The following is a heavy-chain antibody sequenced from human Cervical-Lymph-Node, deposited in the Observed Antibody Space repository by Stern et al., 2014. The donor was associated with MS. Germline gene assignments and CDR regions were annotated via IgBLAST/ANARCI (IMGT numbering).Heavy chain of an antibody. CDR3: AIEGPRTGTLVY. CDR2: INYSGTT. J-gene: IGHJ4*02. Sequence: VQLVESGPGLVKPSQTLSLTCTVSGGSLRSGDYYWSWIRQPPGQGLEWIGYINYSGTTYYTPSLKSRVTISVDTSKNQFSLKLSSVTAADTTVYYCAIEGPRTGTLVYWGQGTLVTVAS. D-gene: IGHD3/OR15-3a*01. CDR1: GGSLRSGDYY. V-gene: IGHV4-30-4*08.